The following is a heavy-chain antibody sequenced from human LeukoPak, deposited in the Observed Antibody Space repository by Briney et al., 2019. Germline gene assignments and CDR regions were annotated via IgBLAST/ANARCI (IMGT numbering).Heavy chain of an antibody. J-gene: IGHJ4*02. D-gene: IGHD6-13*01. CDR1: GFTFSSYW. Sequence: PGGSLRLSCAASGFTFSSYWMSWVRQAPGKGLEWVANIKQDGSEKYYVDSVKGRFTISRDNAKNSLYLQMNSLRAEDTAVYYCARESSSWYEGEYCFDYWGQGTLVTVSS. V-gene: IGHV3-7*01. CDR2: IKQDGSEK. CDR3: ARESSSWYEGEYCFDY.